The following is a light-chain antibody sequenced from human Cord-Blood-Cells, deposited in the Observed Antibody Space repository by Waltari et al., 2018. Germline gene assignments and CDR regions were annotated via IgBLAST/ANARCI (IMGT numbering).Light chain of an antibody. Sequence: EIVMTQSPATLSVSPGESATLSCRASQSVSSNLAWYQQKPGQASRLLIYGASTRATGIPASFSGSVSGTEFTLTIRSLQSEDFAVYYCQQYNNWPWTFDQGTKVEIK. V-gene: IGKV3-15*01. CDR3: QQYNNWPWT. J-gene: IGKJ1*01. CDR1: QSVSSN. CDR2: GAS.